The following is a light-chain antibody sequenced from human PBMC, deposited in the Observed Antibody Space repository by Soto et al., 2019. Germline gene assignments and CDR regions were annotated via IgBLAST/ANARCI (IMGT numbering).Light chain of an antibody. CDR3: KQYGSSPIT. J-gene: IGKJ5*01. CDR1: QSVSSSY. V-gene: IGKV3-20*01. Sequence: EIVWTQSPGTLSLSPGERATLSCRASQSVSSSYLAGYHQRPVQVPRLLIYGASSRATGIPAMFSGSGSGTDFTLTISILEPEEFAVYYCKQYGSSPITFGQGTRMEIK. CDR2: GAS.